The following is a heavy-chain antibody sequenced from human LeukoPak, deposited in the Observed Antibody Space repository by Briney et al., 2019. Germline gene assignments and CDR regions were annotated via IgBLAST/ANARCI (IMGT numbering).Heavy chain of an antibody. V-gene: IGHV4-59*01. D-gene: IGHD6-19*01. CDR1: GGSFSSYY. CDR3: ARDSGWYWYNWFDP. J-gene: IGHJ5*02. CDR2: IYYSGST. Sequence: SETLSLTCAVYGGSFSSYYWSWIRQPPGKGLEWIGYIYYSGSTNYNPSLKSRVTISVDTSKNQFSLKLSSVTAADTAVYYCARDSGWYWYNWFDPWGQGTLVTVSS.